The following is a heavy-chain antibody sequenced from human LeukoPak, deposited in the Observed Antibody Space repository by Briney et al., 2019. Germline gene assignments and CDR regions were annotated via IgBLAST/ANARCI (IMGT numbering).Heavy chain of an antibody. D-gene: IGHD6-19*01. CDR1: GGSISSGSYY. J-gene: IGHJ4*02. CDR2: IYTSGST. CDR3: ARGEWLDFDY. V-gene: IGHV4-61*02. Sequence: SETLSLTCTVSGGSISSGSYYWSWIRQPAGKGLEWIGRIYTSGSTNYNPSLKSRVTISVDTSKNQFSLKLSSVTAADTAVYYCARGEWLDFDYWGQGTLVTVSS.